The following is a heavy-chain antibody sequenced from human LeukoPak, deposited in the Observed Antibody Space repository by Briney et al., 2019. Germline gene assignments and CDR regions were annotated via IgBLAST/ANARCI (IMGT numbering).Heavy chain of an antibody. J-gene: IGHJ3*02. CDR2: ISYDGSNK. D-gene: IGHD3-10*01. V-gene: IGHV3-30*18. Sequence: GRSLRLSCAASGFTFSSYGMHWVRQAPGKGLEWVAVISYDGSNKYYADSVKGRFTISRDNSKNTLYLQTNSLRAEDTAVYYCAKGPVLLWFGDPNGGAFDIWGQGTMVTVSS. CDR1: GFTFSSYG. CDR3: AKGPVLLWFGDPNGGAFDI.